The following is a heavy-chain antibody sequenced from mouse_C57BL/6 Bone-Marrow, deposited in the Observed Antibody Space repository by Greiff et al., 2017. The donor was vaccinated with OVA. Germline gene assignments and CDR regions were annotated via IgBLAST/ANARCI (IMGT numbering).Heavy chain of an antibody. D-gene: IGHD1-1*01. V-gene: IGHV5-6*02. J-gene: IGHJ4*01. CDR1: GFTFSSYG. Sequence: DVKLQESGGDLVKPGGSLKLSCAASGFTFSSYGMSWVRQTPDKRLEWVATISSGGSYTYYPDSVKGRFTISRDNAKNTLYLQMSSLKSEDTAMYYCARPLLRGYAMDYWGQGTSVTVSS. CDR3: ARPLLRGYAMDY. CDR2: ISSGGSYT.